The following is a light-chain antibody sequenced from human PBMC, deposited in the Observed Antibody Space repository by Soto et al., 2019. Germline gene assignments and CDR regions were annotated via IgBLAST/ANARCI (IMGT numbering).Light chain of an antibody. Sequence: SYELTQPPSVSVSPGQTASITCSGDKLGDKYACWYQQKPGQSPVLVIYQDSKRPSGVSNRFSCSKSGNTASLTISGLQAEDEADYYCCSYAGSSPYVFGTGTKLTVL. CDR3: CSYAGSSPYV. J-gene: IGLJ1*01. V-gene: IGLV3-1*01. CDR2: QDS. CDR1: KLGDKY.